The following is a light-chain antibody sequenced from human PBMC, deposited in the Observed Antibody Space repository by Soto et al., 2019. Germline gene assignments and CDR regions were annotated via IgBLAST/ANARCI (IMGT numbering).Light chain of an antibody. CDR3: QSYDSSLSKV. CDR1: SSNNGAGYD. J-gene: IGLJ1*01. V-gene: IGLV1-40*01. Sequence: QFVLTQPPSVSGAAGQRVTIACTVSSSNNGAGYDVHWYQQLPGTAPKPLIYGNSNRPSGVPDRFSGSKSGTSASLAITGLQVEEEADYYCQSYDSSLSKVFGTGTKVTVL. CDR2: GNS.